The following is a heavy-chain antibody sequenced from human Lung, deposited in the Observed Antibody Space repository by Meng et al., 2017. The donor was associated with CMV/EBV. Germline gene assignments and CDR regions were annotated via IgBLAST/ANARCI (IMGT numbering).Heavy chain of an antibody. Sequence: SXXVSWKTSGYSFTSFGITWVRQAPGRGLEWMGWISVDNGDTNYAEDFQDRVTMTTDIYRNTAYMELWSLRFDDTAFYYCVRGGRDYRFDYWGQGTLVTVSS. V-gene: IGHV1-18*01. CDR3: VRGGRDYRFDY. J-gene: IGHJ4*02. CDR1: GYSFTSFG. D-gene: IGHD4/OR15-4a*01. CDR2: ISVDNGDT.